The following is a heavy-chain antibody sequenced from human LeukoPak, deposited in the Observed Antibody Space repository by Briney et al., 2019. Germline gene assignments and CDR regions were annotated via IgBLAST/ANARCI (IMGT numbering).Heavy chain of an antibody. CDR1: GFTFSSYW. V-gene: IGHV3-7*01. J-gene: IGHJ3*02. CDR2: IKQDGSEK. Sequence: GGSLRLSCAVSGFTFSSYWMSWVRQAPGKGLEWVANIKQDGSEKYYVDSVKGRFTISRDNAKNSLYLQMNSLRAEDTAVYYCARDTGAFDIWGQGTMVTVSS. D-gene: IGHD4-11*01. CDR3: ARDTGAFDI.